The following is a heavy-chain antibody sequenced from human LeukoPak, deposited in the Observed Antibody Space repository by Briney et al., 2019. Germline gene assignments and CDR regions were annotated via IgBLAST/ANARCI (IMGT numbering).Heavy chain of an antibody. Sequence: GGSLRLSCAASGFTVSSNYMSWVRQAPGPGQEWVSVIYRGGSTYYADSVKGRFTISRDNSKSTLYLQMNSLRAEDTAVYYWARDRSGYFQNWGQGTLVTVSS. V-gene: IGHV3-66*01. D-gene: IGHD3-3*01. CDR3: ARDRSGYFQN. CDR2: IYRGGST. J-gene: IGHJ1*01. CDR1: GFTVSSNY.